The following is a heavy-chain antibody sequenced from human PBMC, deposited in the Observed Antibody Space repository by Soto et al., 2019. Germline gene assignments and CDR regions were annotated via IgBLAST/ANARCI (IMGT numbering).Heavy chain of an antibody. D-gene: IGHD6-13*01. J-gene: IGHJ5*02. CDR3: GREITPFRITGIEAAGIWFDP. CDR1: GGTFSSYA. V-gene: IGHV1-69*13. Sequence: SVKVSCKASGGTFSSYAISWVRQAPGQGLEWMGGIIPIFGTANYAQKFQGRVTITADESTSTAYMELSSLRSEDTAVYYCGREITPFRITGIEAAGIWFDPWGQGTQVNVPS. CDR2: IIPIFGTA.